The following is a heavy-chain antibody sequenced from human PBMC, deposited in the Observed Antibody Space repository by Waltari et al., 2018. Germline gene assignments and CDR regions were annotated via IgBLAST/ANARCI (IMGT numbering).Heavy chain of an antibody. D-gene: IGHD2-21*02. Sequence: QVQLQESGPGLVKPSETLSLTCAVSGYSISSGYYWGWIRQPPGKGLEWIGSIYHSGSTYYNPSLKSRVTISVDTSKNQFSLKLSSVTAADTAVYYCAGRTDGMDVWGQGTTVTVSS. J-gene: IGHJ6*02. CDR3: AGRTDGMDV. CDR1: GYSISSGYY. V-gene: IGHV4-38-2*01. CDR2: IYHSGST.